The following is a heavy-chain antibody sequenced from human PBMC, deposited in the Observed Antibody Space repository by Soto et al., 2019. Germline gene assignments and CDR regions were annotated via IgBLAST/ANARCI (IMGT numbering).Heavy chain of an antibody. D-gene: IGHD2-15*01. CDR2: IIPIFGTA. V-gene: IGHV1-69*13. CDR3: ARGNCSGGSCPAYYYYYGMDV. J-gene: IGHJ6*02. CDR1: GGTFSSYA. Sequence: SVKVSCKASGGTFSSYAISWVRQAPGQGLEWMGGIIPIFGTANYAQKFQGRVTITADESTSTAYMELSSLRSEDTAVYYCARGNCSGGSCPAYYYYYGMDVWGQGTTVTVSS.